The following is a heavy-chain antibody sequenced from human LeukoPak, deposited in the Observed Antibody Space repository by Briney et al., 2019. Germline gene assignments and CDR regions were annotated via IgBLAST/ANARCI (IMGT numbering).Heavy chain of an antibody. V-gene: IGHV3-23*01. CDR1: GFTFSSYA. CDR2: ISGSGGST. Sequence: TGGSLRLSCAASGFTFSSYAMSWVRQAPGKGLEWVSAISGSGGSTYCADPVKGRFTISRDNSKNTLYLQMNSLRAEDTAVYYCAKETEWTPLYYFDYWGQGTLVTVSS. J-gene: IGHJ4*02. D-gene: IGHD3-3*01. CDR3: AKETEWTPLYYFDY.